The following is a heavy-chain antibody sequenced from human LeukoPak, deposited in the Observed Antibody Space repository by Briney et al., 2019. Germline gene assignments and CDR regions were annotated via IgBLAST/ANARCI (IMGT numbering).Heavy chain of an antibody. J-gene: IGHJ6*03. CDR1: GFTFSSYW. Sequence: GGSLRLSCAASGFTFSSYWMNWVRQAPGKGLEWVANIKRDGSEKYYVDSVKGRFTISRDNAKNSLYLEMNSLRAEDTAVYYCARDRALVSMVRGVMGFFYYYMDVWGKGTTVTISS. CDR2: IKRDGSEK. D-gene: IGHD3-10*01. CDR3: ARDRALVSMVRGVMGFFYYYMDV. V-gene: IGHV3-7*01.